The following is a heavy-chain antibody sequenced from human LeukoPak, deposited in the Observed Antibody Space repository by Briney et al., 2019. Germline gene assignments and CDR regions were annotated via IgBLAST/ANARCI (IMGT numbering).Heavy chain of an antibody. J-gene: IGHJ4*02. D-gene: IGHD6-19*01. Sequence: PSATLSLTCAVSGYSISTTTYYWGWVRQLPGKGLEWIGSIYLSGSSYYNPSIKSRVSIYVDTSKNQFSLKPTSVTAADTAVYYCATQPIAVPVSGTHYFDYWGQGTLVTVFS. V-gene: IGHV4-39*01. CDR1: GYSISTTTYY. CDR2: IYLSGSS. CDR3: ATQPIAVPVSGTHYFDY.